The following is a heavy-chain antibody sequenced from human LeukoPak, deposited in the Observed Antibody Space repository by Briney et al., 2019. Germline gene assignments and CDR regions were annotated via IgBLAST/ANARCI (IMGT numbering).Heavy chain of an antibody. CDR3: AKGYSGYDFSFDY. CDR2: ISGSGGST. Sequence: GGSLTLSCAASGFTFSSYAMSWVRQAPGKGLEWVSAISGSGGSTYYADAVKGRFTISRDNSKNTLYLQMNSLSAEDTAVYCCAKGYSGYDFSFDYWGQGTLVTVSS. J-gene: IGHJ4*02. D-gene: IGHD5-12*01. CDR1: GFTFSSYA. V-gene: IGHV3-23*01.